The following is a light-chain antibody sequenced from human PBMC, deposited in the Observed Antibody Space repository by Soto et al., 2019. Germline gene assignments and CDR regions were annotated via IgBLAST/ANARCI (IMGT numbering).Light chain of an antibody. CDR3: AAWDDSLRGRV. CDR1: SSNIGSNP. J-gene: IGLJ2*01. Sequence: QSALTQPPSASGTPGQRATISCSGSSSNIGSNPVSWYQQLPGTAPKSLIYSDNQRPSGVPDRISGSRSGTSASLAISGLQSEDEAEYYCAAWDDSLRGRVFGGGTQLTVL. CDR2: SDN. V-gene: IGLV1-44*01.